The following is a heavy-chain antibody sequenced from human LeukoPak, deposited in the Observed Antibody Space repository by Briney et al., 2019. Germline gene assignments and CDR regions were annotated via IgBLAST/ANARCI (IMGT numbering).Heavy chain of an antibody. CDR1: GFNFNMFA. V-gene: IGHV3-23*01. Sequence: GGSLRLSCTGSGFNFNMFAIDWVRQAPGQGLEWDSGLSRGGGSTNYADSVKGRFTISRDKSKNMVILQMNSLRPEDTAVYYCAKEQRIRHCSEGVCMEGYYFDYWGQGTLVTVSS. J-gene: IGHJ4*02. CDR3: AKEQRIRHCSEGVCMEGYYFDY. D-gene: IGHD2-8*01. CDR2: LSRGGGST.